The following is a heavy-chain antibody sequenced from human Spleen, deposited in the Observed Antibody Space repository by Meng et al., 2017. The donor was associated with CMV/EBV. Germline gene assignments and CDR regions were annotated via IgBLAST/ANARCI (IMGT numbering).Heavy chain of an antibody. CDR1: GFSVRDYV. V-gene: IGHV3-49*04. CDR3: SRDRYLLRFLEFVPSGMDV. D-gene: IGHD3-3*01. CDR2: IRSNTYGGTT. J-gene: IGHJ6*02. Sequence: GGSLRLSCTVSGFSVRDYVMSWVRQAPGKGLEWVGLIRSNTYGGTTEYAASLEGRFTISRDDSKNIAYLQMYSLKTEDTAVYYCSRDRYLLRFLEFVPSGMDVWGQGTTVTVSS.